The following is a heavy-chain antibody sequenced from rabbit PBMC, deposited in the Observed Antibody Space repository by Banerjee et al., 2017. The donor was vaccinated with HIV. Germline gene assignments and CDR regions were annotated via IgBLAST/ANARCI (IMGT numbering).Heavy chain of an antibody. CDR2: IYAGSSGST. V-gene: IGHV1S45*01. CDR1: GFSFNNKYV. D-gene: IGHD4-2*01. J-gene: IGHJ6*01. Sequence: QEQLEESGGDLVKPEGSLTLTCTASGFSFNNKYVMCWVRQAPGKGLEWIACIYAGSSGSTYYASWAKGRFTISKTSSTTVTLQMTSLTAADTATYFCARDYAGYAGSTLWGPGTLVTVS. CDR3: ARDYAGYAGSTL.